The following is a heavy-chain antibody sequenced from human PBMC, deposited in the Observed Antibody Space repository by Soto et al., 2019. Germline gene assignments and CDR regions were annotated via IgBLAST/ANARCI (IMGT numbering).Heavy chain of an antibody. CDR2: IIPIFCTA. CDR3: AGSHNSSRYHACDI. CDR1: GGTFSSYA. J-gene: IGHJ3*02. Sequence: SVKVSCKASGGTFSSYAISWVRQAPGQGLEWMGGIIPIFCTANYAQKFQGRVTITAYESTSTAYMELSSLRSENTAVYYCAGSHNSSRYHACDIHDKETRFTVSS. V-gene: IGHV1-69*13. D-gene: IGHD6-13*01.